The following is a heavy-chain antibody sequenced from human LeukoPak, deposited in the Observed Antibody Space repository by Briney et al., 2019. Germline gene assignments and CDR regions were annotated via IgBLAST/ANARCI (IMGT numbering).Heavy chain of an antibody. J-gene: IGHJ4*02. CDR2: TYYRSKWSN. CDR1: GDSVSSNTAV. Sequence: SQTLSLTCAISGDSVSSNTAVWNWIRQSPSRGLEWLGRTYYRSKWSNNYAVSVKSRIIINPDTSENQFSLQLNSMTPEDTAVYYCARGLGWPYFDSWGQGTLVTVSS. CDR3: ARGLGWPYFDS. D-gene: IGHD5-24*01. V-gene: IGHV6-1*01.